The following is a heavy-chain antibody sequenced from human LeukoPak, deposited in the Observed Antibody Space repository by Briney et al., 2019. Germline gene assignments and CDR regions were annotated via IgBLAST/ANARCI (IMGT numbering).Heavy chain of an antibody. CDR2: ISGSGGST. CDR1: GFTFSSYA. V-gene: IGHV3-23*01. J-gene: IGHJ6*03. Sequence: PGGSLRLSCAASGFTFSSYAMSWVRQAPGKGLEWVSAISGSGGSTYYADSVKRRFTISRDNSKNTLYLQMGSLRAEDMAVYYCARDNSPRNYGDYYYYYMDVWGKGTTVTVSS. CDR3: ARDNSPRNYGDYYYYYMDV. D-gene: IGHD4/OR15-4a*01.